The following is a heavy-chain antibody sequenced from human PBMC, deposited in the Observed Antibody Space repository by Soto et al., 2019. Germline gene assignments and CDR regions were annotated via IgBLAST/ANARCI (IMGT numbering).Heavy chain of an antibody. CDR1: SGSISSYY. D-gene: IGHD6-13*01. Sequence: SETLSLTCTVSSGSISSYYWSWIRQPPGKGLEWVGYIHYSGSTNYNPSLKSRVTISVDTSQNQFSLKLTSLTAADTAMYYCARGISGNWYSWSGMGFWGRGTTVTVS. J-gene: IGHJ6*01. CDR2: IHYSGST. V-gene: IGHV4-59*01. CDR3: ARGISGNWYSWSGMGF.